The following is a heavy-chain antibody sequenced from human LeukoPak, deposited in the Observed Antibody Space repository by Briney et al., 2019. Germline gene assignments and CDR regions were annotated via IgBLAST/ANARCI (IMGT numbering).Heavy chain of an antibody. CDR2: IDSDGSST. Sequence: GGSLRLSCAASGFTFSSPWMPWVRQAPGKGLVWVSRIDSDGSSTSYVDSVQGRFTISRDNARNTLYLQMSSLRAEDTAAYYCVRTIPYYYGMDVWGQGTTVTVSS. CDR3: VRTIPYYYGMDV. D-gene: IGHD3-9*01. V-gene: IGHV3-74*01. CDR1: GFTFSSPW. J-gene: IGHJ6*02.